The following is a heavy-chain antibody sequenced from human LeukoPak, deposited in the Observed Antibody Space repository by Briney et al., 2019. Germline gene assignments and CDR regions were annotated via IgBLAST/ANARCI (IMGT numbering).Heavy chain of an antibody. V-gene: IGHV1-69*04. J-gene: IGHJ2*01. CDR2: IIPILGIA. D-gene: IGHD3-22*01. Sequence: GASVKVSCTASGGTFSSYAISWVRQAPGQGLEWMGRIIPILGIANYAQKFQGRVTITADKSTSTAYMELSSLRSEDTAVYYCARATYYYDSSGYYSGVWYFDLWGRGTLVTVSS. CDR3: ARATYYYDSSGYYSGVWYFDL. CDR1: GGTFSSYA.